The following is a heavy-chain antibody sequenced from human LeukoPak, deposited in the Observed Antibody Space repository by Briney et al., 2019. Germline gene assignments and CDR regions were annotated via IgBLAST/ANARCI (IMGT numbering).Heavy chain of an antibody. CDR2: IRSKAYGGTT. V-gene: IGHV3-49*03. Sequence: GGSLRLSCTASGFTFCDYAMSWFRQAPGKGLEWVGFIRSKAYGGTTEYAASVKGRFTISRDDSKSIAYLQMNSLKTEDTAVYYCTSKAMVRGVHFDYWGQGTLVTVSS. J-gene: IGHJ4*02. CDR3: TSKAMVRGVHFDY. CDR1: GFTFCDYA. D-gene: IGHD3-10*01.